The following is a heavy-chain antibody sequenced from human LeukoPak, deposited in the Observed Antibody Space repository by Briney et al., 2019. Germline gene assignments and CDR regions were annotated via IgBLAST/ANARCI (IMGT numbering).Heavy chain of an antibody. J-gene: IGHJ4*02. CDR2: ICSGGST. Sequence: PGGSLRLSCAASGFTVSSNYMSWVRQAPGKGLEWVPVICSGGSTYYADSVKGRFTISRDNSKNTLYLQMNSLRAEDTAVYYCARDGSSWWASPIAVAGTWDYWGQGTLDTVSS. CDR3: ARDGSSWWASPIAVAGTWDY. D-gene: IGHD6-19*01. V-gene: IGHV3-66*01. CDR1: GFTVSSNY.